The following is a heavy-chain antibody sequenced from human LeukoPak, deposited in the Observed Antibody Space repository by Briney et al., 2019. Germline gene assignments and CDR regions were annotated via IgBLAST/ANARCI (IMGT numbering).Heavy chain of an antibody. J-gene: IGHJ6*02. Sequence: LPGGSLRLSCAVSGLTFSSSWMHWVRQAPGKGLEWVAVISYDGSNKYYADSVKGRFTISRDNSKNTLYLQMNSLRAEDTAVYYCAKDWVYCTNGVCYPANYYGMDVWGQGTTVTVSS. V-gene: IGHV3-30*18. CDR2: ISYDGSNK. D-gene: IGHD2-8*01. CDR3: AKDWVYCTNGVCYPANYYGMDV. CDR1: GLTFSSSW.